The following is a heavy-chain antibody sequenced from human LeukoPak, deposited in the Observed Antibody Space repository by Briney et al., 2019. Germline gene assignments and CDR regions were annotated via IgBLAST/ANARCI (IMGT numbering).Heavy chain of an antibody. D-gene: IGHD1-26*01. CDR3: ARSSGPLGWPSGSYYDY. CDR2: IIPIFGTA. CDR1: GGTFSSYA. J-gene: IGHJ4*02. Sequence: ASVKVSCKASGGTFSSYAINWVRQAPGQGLEWMGRIIPIFGTANYAQKFQGRVTITTDESTSTAYMELSSLRSEDTAVYYCARSSGPLGWPSGSYYDYWGQGTLVTVSS. V-gene: IGHV1-69*05.